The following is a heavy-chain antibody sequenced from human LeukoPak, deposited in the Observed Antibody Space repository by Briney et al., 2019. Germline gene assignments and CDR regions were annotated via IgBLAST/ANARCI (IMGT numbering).Heavy chain of an antibody. J-gene: IGHJ6*02. CDR2: IYTSGST. D-gene: IGHD3-10*01. CDR3: ARVSGPYYYYGMDV. Sequence: PSETLSLTCTVSGGSISSGSYYWSWIRQPAGKGLEWIGRIYTSGSTNYNPSLKSRVTISVDTSKNQFSLKLSSVTAADTAVYYCARVSGPYYYYGMDVWGQGTTVTVSS. CDR1: GGSISSGSYY. V-gene: IGHV4-61*02.